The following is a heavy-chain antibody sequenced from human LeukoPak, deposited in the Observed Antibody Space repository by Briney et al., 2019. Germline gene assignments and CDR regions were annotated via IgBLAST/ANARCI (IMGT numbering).Heavy chain of an antibody. CDR1: GFTFSNAW. Sequence: GGSLRLSCAASGFTFSNAWMSWVRQAPGKGLEWVGRIKSKTDGGTTDYAAPVKGRFTISRDDSKNTLYLQMNSLKTEDTAVYYCTTDSYYDILTGHSFFDYWGQGTLVTVSS. J-gene: IGHJ4*02. V-gene: IGHV3-15*01. CDR3: TTDSYYDILTGHSFFDY. CDR2: IKSKTDGGTT. D-gene: IGHD3-9*01.